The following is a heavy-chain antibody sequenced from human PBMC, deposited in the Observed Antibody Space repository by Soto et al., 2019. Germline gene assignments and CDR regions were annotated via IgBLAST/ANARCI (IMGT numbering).Heavy chain of an antibody. CDR3: ARHPGYYDILTGYTTYYFDD. CDR2: IFSSGTP. Sequence: SETLSLTCTVSGGSLSSSYWSWIRQTPGKGLEWIGYIFSSGTPNYNPSLKRRLTISLDASKNQFSLTLRSVTAADTAVYYCARHPGYYDILTGYTTYYFDDWGKGILVTVSS. D-gene: IGHD3-9*01. J-gene: IGHJ4*02. CDR1: GGSLSSSY. V-gene: IGHV4-59*08.